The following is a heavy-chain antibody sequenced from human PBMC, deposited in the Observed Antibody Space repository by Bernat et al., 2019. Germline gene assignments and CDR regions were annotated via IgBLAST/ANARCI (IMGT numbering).Heavy chain of an antibody. CDR2: IHYSGTT. V-gene: IGHV4-39*01. Sequence: QLQLQESGPGPVKPSETLSLTCSISGGSISSNSYYWGWIRQPPGKGLEWIGSIHYSGTTYYNPSLESRLTISVDTSKNQFSLKLRSVTAADTAVYYCARTLGGAAATGGYWGQGTLVTVSS. J-gene: IGHJ4*02. D-gene: IGHD6-13*01. CDR3: ARTLGGAAATGGY. CDR1: GGSISSNSYY.